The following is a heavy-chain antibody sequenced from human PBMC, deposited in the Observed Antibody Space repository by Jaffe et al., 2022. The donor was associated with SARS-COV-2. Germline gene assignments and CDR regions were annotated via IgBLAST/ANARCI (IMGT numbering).Heavy chain of an antibody. D-gene: IGHD4-4*01. Sequence: QVQLVESGGGVVQPGRSLRLSCAASGFTFSSYAMHWVRQAPGKGLEWVAVISYDGSNKYYADSVKGRFTISRDNSKNTLYLQMNSLRAEDTAVYYCARDQNGYSYFDYWGQGTLVTVSS. CDR3: ARDQNGYSYFDY. CDR2: ISYDGSNK. V-gene: IGHV3-30-3*01. CDR1: GFTFSSYA. J-gene: IGHJ4*02.